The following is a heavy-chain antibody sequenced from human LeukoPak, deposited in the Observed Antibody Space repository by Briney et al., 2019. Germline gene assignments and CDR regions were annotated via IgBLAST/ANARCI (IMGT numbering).Heavy chain of an antibody. CDR3: AKSYGSGGYYYGMDV. CDR1: GYTFTGYY. Sequence: GASVKVSCRASGYTFTGYYIHWVRQAPGQGLEWMGWINPNSGGTKYAQKFQGWVTMTRDTSISTAYMDLSRLRSDDTAVYYCAKSYGSGGYYYGMDVWSKGTTVTVSS. D-gene: IGHD3-10*01. J-gene: IGHJ6*04. CDR2: INPNSGGT. V-gene: IGHV1-2*04.